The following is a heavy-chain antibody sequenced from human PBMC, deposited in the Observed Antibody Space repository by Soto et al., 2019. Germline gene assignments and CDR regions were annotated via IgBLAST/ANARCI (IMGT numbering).Heavy chain of an antibody. Sequence: QVQLVESGGGVVQPGRSLRLSCAASGFTFSSYTMHWVRQAPGKGLEWVAVISYDGSNKYYADSVKGRFTISRDTSQNALYLQMNSLRAEDTAVYYCARGAKGVRFLEWLQDYYDYSGMDVWGQGTTVTVSS. CDR2: ISYDGSNK. D-gene: IGHD3-3*01. V-gene: IGHV3-30-3*01. J-gene: IGHJ6*02. CDR1: GFTFSSYT. CDR3: ARGAKGVRFLEWLQDYYDYSGMDV.